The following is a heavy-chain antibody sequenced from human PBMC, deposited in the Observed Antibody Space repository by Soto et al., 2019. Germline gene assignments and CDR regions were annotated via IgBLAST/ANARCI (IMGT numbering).Heavy chain of an antibody. Sequence: QVQLVQSGAEVKKPGSSVKVSCKASGGTFRSYAISWVRQAPGQGLEWMGGIIPIFGTANYAQKFQGRVTITADESTSTAYMELSSLRSEDTAVYYCARVTYYYDSSGYYMGLWGQGTLVTVSS. CDR3: ARVTYYYDSSGYYMGL. CDR1: GGTFRSYA. V-gene: IGHV1-69*01. D-gene: IGHD3-22*01. CDR2: IIPIFGTA. J-gene: IGHJ4*02.